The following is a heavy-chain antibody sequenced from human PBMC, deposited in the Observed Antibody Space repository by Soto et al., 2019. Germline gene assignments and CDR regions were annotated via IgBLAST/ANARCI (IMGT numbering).Heavy chain of an antibody. Sequence: PGESLKISCKGSGYSFTSYWIGWVRQMPGKGLEWMGIIYPGDSDTRYSPSFQGQVTISADKSISTAYLQWSSLKASDTAMYYCAILIRYFDFPHYIDYWGQGSLVTVSS. CDR2: IYPGDSDT. CDR3: AILIRYFDFPHYIDY. CDR1: GYSFTSYW. J-gene: IGHJ4*02. D-gene: IGHD3-9*01. V-gene: IGHV5-51*01.